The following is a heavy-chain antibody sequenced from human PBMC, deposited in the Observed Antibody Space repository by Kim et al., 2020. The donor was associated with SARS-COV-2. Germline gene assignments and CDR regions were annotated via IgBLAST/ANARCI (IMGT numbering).Heavy chain of an antibody. J-gene: IGHJ3*02. CDR1: GFVFSGAN. D-gene: IGHD3-3*01. V-gene: IGHV3-48*02. Sequence: GGSLRLSCVASGFVFSGANMNWVRQAPGKGLEWLSFISTDSRTIYYADSVKGRFTISRDNAKNSLNLQMITLTDEDTAVYYCARFVGYYAAFDIWGQGTTVTVSS. CDR3: ARFVGYYAAFDI. CDR2: ISTDSRTI.